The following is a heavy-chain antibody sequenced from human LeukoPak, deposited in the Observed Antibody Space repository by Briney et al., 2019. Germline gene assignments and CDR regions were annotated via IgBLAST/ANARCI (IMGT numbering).Heavy chain of an antibody. CDR1: GGSFSGYY. CDR2: IYYSGST. CDR3: ARDRAGSVGFDP. J-gene: IGHJ5*02. Sequence: SETQSLTCAVYGGSFSGYYWSWIRQPPGKGLEWIGYIYYSGSTNYNPSLKSRVTISVDTSKNQFSLKLSSVTAADTAVYYCARDRAGSVGFDPWGQGTLVTVSS. D-gene: IGHD1-26*01. V-gene: IGHV4-59*01.